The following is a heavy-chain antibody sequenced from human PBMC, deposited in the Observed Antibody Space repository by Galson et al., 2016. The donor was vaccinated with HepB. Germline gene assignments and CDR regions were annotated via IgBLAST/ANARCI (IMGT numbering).Heavy chain of an antibody. CDR3: ARGGYSYGRHSGYVGWFDP. CDR2: ISPYNGNT. CDR1: GYTFISYG. J-gene: IGHJ5*02. V-gene: IGHV1-18*01. D-gene: IGHD5-18*01. Sequence: SVKVSCKASGYTFISYGISWVRQAPGQGLEWMGWISPYNGNTNSAQKLQGRVTMTTDTSTSTTYMELRSLRSDDTAVYYCARGGYSYGRHSGYVGWFDPWGQGTLVTVSS.